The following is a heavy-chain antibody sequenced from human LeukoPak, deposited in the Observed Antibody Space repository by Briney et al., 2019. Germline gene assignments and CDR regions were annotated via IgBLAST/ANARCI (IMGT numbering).Heavy chain of an antibody. CDR2: IRYDGSII. V-gene: IGHV3-30*02. Sequence: GGTLRLSCAASGFTFSSYGMHWVRQAPGKGLEWVAFIRYDGSIIYYTDSVKGRFTISRDNSKNMLYLQMYSLRAEDTALYYCGKALRTGMFRGVIDYWGQGTPVTVSS. J-gene: IGHJ4*02. D-gene: IGHD3-10*01. CDR1: GFTFSSYG. CDR3: GKALRTGMFRGVIDY.